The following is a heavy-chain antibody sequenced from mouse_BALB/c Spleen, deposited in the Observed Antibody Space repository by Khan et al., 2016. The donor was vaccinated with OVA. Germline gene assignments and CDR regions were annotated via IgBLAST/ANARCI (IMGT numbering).Heavy chain of an antibody. CDR2: IWAGGST. CDR1: GFSLTSYG. V-gene: IGHV2-9*02. CDR3: AREDANYWYFDV. J-gene: IGHJ1*01. Sequence: VQLQESGPGLVAPSQSLSITYTVSGFSLTSYGVHWVRQPPGKGLEWLGVIWAGGSTNYNSALMSRLSISKDNSKSQVFLKMNSLQTDDTAMYDCAREDANYWYFDVWGAGTTVTVSS. D-gene: IGHD6-1*01.